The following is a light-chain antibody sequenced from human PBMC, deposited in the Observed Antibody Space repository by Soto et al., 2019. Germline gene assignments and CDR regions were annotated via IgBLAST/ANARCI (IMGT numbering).Light chain of an antibody. V-gene: IGLV2-8*01. CDR2: DVS. J-gene: IGLJ2*01. CDR1: SSDVGGYNY. Sequence: QSALTQPASASGSPGQSVTISCTGTSSDVGGYNYVSWYQQHPGRAPKLMIYDVSKRPSGVPDRFSGSKSGNTASLTVSRLQADDEADYYCSSYGGSNNVVFGGGTKLTVL. CDR3: SSYGGSNNVV.